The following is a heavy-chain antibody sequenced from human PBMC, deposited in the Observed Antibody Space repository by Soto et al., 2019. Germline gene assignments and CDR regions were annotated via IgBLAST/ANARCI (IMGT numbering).Heavy chain of an antibody. Sequence: LSLTCAVYGGSFSGYYWSWIRQPPGKGLEWIGEINHSGSTNYNPSLKSRVTISVDTSKNQFSLKLSSVTAADTAVYYCARVVVVAAMAAFDIWGQGTMVTVSS. CDR2: INHSGST. CDR1: GGSFSGYY. CDR3: ARVVVVAAMAAFDI. J-gene: IGHJ3*02. V-gene: IGHV4-34*01. D-gene: IGHD2-15*01.